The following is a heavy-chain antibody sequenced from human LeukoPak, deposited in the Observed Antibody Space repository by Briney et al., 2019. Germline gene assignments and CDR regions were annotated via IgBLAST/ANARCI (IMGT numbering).Heavy chain of an antibody. CDR3: ARVFWAGTAIDY. Sequence: GGSLRLSCAASGFTFSSYSMSWVRQAPGKGQERVSSISSSSSYIYYADSVKGRFTISRDNAKNSLYLQMNSLRAEDTAVYYCARVFWAGTAIDYWGQGTLVTVSS. J-gene: IGHJ4*02. V-gene: IGHV3-21*01. CDR2: ISSSSSYI. D-gene: IGHD3/OR15-3a*01. CDR1: GFTFSSYS.